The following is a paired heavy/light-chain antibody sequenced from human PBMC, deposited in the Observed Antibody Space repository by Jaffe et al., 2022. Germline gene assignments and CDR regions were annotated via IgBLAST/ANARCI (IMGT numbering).Heavy chain of an antibody. Sequence: EVQLVESGGGLVQPGGSLRLSCAASGFTFSSYGMFWARQAPGKGPVWVSHTTGDGSTITYGGSVKGRFTVSRDNAKNTLYLQMNSLRAEDTAVYYCARGGTGTFDIWGHGTMVTVSS. CDR1: GFTFSSYG. V-gene: IGHV3-74*03. J-gene: IGHJ3*02. CDR3: ARGGTGTFDI. CDR2: TTGDGSTI. D-gene: IGHD1-1*01.
Light chain of an antibody. CDR1: SSDIGGYNY. Sequence: QSALTQPPSASGSPGQSVTISCTGTSSDIGGYNYASWYQQYPGKAPKLIISEVSERASGVPDRFSGSKSGNTASLTVSGLQADDEAHYFCGSYAAINNWVFGGGTKLTVL. CDR3: GSYAAINNWV. J-gene: IGLJ3*02. V-gene: IGLV2-8*01. CDR2: EVS.